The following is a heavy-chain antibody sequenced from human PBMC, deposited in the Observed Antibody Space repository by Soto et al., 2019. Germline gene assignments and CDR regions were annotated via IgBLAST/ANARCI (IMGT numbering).Heavy chain of an antibody. CDR1: GYIFTTYG. Sequence: QAHLVQSGAEVKKPGASVKVSCKGSGYIFTTYGITWVRQAPGQGLEWMGWISAHNGNTNYAQKLQGRVTVTRDTSTSTAYMELRNLRSDDTAGYYCARGRYGDYWGQGALVSVSS. CDR3: ARGRYGDY. V-gene: IGHV1-18*01. D-gene: IGHD1-1*01. J-gene: IGHJ4*02. CDR2: ISAHNGNT.